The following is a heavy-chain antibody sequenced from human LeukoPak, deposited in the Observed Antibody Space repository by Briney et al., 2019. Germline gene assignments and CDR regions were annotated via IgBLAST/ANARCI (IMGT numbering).Heavy chain of an antibody. CDR3: ATHPGGLQSGFDN. CDR1: GYSFTTYW. Sequence: GESLKISCQGSGYSFTTYWIGWVRQMPGKGLECMGIIYPGDADTRYSPSFQGQVTISVDRSSTTAYLQWSRLRASDTAMYYCATHPGGLQSGFDNWGQGTLVTVSS. J-gene: IGHJ4*02. V-gene: IGHV5-51*01. D-gene: IGHD5-24*01. CDR2: IYPGDADT.